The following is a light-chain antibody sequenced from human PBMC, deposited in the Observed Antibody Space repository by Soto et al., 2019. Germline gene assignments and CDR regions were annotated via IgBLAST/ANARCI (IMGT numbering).Light chain of an antibody. Sequence: QSALTQPPSVSGAPGQRVTISCTGNSSNIGAGYDVHWYQQLPGRAPKLLIFGNRNRPSGVPDRFSGSKSGSSASLAITGLQAEDEADYYCHSYDTTVSGEVFGGGTKVTVL. CDR3: HSYDTTVSGEV. J-gene: IGLJ3*02. CDR2: GNR. CDR1: SSNIGAGYD. V-gene: IGLV1-40*01.